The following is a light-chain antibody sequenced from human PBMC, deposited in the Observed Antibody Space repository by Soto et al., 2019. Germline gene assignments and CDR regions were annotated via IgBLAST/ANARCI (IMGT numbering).Light chain of an antibody. V-gene: IGKV1-5*03. J-gene: IGKJ4*01. Sequence: DIQMTQSPSTLSASVGDRVTITCRASQSISTWLAWYQQKPGKAPKLLIYKASSLESGVPSRFSGSGSGTEFTFTISSLQPDDFASYYCQQYNSYPLTFGRGTKVDIK. CDR3: QQYNSYPLT. CDR2: KAS. CDR1: QSISTW.